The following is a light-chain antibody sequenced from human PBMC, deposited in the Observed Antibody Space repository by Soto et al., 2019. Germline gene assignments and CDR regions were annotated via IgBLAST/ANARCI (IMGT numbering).Light chain of an antibody. V-gene: IGKV3-15*01. Sequence: EIVMTQSPATLSVSPGERVTLSCRASQSVKSNLAWYQQKFGQAPRLLIYGASTRATGVPARCSGSGSGTELTLTISSLQSEDFSVYYCQHYNNWPPWTFGQGTKVEI. J-gene: IGKJ1*01. CDR2: GAS. CDR3: QHYNNWPPWT. CDR1: QSVKSN.